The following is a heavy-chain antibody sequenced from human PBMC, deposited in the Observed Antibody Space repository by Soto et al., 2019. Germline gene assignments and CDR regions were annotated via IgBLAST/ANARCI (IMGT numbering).Heavy chain of an antibody. CDR2: ISGSGGST. D-gene: IGHD2-15*01. Sequence: EVQLLGSGGGLVQPGGSLRLSCAASGFTFSLYATSWVRQAPGKGLEWVSVISGSGGSTYYADSVKGRFTVSRDNSKNPLYLQMNSLGVEDTAVYYCAISVGGTNYYYGMDVWGRGTTVTVSS. CDR3: AISVGGTNYYYGMDV. J-gene: IGHJ6*02. V-gene: IGHV3-23*01. CDR1: GFTFSLYA.